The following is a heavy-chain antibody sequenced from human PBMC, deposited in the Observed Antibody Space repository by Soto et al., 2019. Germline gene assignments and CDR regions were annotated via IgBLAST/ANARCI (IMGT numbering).Heavy chain of an antibody. CDR2: ISYDGSNK. CDR1: GFTFITNG. CDR3: AKGAVGYYGMDV. J-gene: IGHJ6*02. D-gene: IGHD1-26*01. Sequence: QPGGSLRLSCAASGFTFITNGLTWVRKAPGKGLEWVAVISYDGSNKYYADSVKGRFTISRYNSKNTLYLQMNSLRAEDTAVYYCAKGAVGYYGMDVWGQGTTVTVSS. V-gene: IGHV3-30*18.